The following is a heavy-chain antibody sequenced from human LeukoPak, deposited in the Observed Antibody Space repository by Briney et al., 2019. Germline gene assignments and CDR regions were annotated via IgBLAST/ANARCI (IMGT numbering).Heavy chain of an antibody. CDR1: GFTFSSYS. V-gene: IGHV3-21*01. Sequence: PGGSLRLSCAASGFTFSSYSMNWVRQAPGKGLEWVSSISSSSSYIYYADSVKGRFTTSRDNAKNSLYLQMNSLRAEDTAVYYCARDAYDPPHYYMDVWGKGTTVTVS. J-gene: IGHJ6*03. D-gene: IGHD3-3*01. CDR3: ARDAYDPPHYYMDV. CDR2: ISSSSSYI.